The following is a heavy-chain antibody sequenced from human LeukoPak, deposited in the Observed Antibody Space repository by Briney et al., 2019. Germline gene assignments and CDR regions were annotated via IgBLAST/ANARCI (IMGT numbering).Heavy chain of an antibody. Sequence: GGSLRLSCAASGLTFRSYALSWVRQAPGKGLEWVSAISGSGGSTYYADSVKGRFTISRDNSKNTLYLQMNSLRAEDTAVYYCATYDFWSGYGVGYWGQGTLVTVSS. CDR3: ATYDFWSGYGVGY. CDR1: GLTFRSYA. J-gene: IGHJ4*02. D-gene: IGHD3-3*01. CDR2: ISGSGGST. V-gene: IGHV3-23*01.